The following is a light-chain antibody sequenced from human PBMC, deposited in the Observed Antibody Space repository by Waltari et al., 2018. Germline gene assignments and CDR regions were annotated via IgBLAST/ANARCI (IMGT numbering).Light chain of an antibody. Sequence: EIVLTQSPGTLSLSPGERATLSCRASQSVGRSLAWYQQKPGQAPRLLIFDASNRATAIPERFSGRGSGTDFSLTISRREPEDFAVYYCQMYVRLPVTFGQGTKVEIK. CDR2: DAS. CDR1: QSVGRS. J-gene: IGKJ1*01. V-gene: IGKV3-20*01. CDR3: QMYVRLPVT.